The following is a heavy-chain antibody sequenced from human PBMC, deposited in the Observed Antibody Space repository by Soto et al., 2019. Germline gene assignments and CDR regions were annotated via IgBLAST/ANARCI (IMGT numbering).Heavy chain of an antibody. CDR1: GFTFSTYG. D-gene: IGHD3-3*01. J-gene: IGHJ4*02. Sequence: QVQLVESGGGVVQPGTSLRLSCAPSGFTFSTYGMHWVRQAPGKGLEWVAVIYYDGSQKYYADSVRGRFIISRDNSRNILYLHMYGLRAEDTAVYYCARDPGVTNYYFDYWGQGTLVTVSS. CDR3: ARDPGVTNYYFDY. V-gene: IGHV3-33*01. CDR2: IYYDGSQK.